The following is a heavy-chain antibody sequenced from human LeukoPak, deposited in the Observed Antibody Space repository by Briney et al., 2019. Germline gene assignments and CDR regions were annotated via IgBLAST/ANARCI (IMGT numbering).Heavy chain of an antibody. J-gene: IGHJ6*03. CDR1: GFTFSSYG. Sequence: GGSLRLSCAVSGFTFSSYGMHWVRQAPGKGLEWVAFIRYDGSNKYYADSVKGRFTISRDNSKNTLYLQMNSLRAEDTAVYYCAKDVREGSSCYYMDVWGKGTTVTVSS. D-gene: IGHD2-15*01. CDR2: IRYDGSNK. V-gene: IGHV3-30*02. CDR3: AKDVREGSSCYYMDV.